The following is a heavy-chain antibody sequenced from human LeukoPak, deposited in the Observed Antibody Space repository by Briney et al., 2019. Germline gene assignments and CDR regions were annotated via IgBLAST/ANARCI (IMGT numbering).Heavy chain of an antibody. J-gene: IGHJ4*02. CDR3: ATFSKTTAMVPYFDY. D-gene: IGHD5-18*01. V-gene: IGHV1-24*01. CDR1: GYTLTELS. Sequence: GASVTVSCKVSGYTLTELSMHWVRQAPGKGLEWMGGFDPEDGETIYAQKFQGRVTMTEDTSTGTAYMELSSLRSEDTAVYYCATFSKTTAMVPYFDYWGQGTLVTVSS. CDR2: FDPEDGET.